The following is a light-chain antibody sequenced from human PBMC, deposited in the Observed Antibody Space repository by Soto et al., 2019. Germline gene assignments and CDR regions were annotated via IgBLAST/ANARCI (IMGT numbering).Light chain of an antibody. CDR3: NSWTSSSTYI. CDR2: EVS. V-gene: IGLV2-14*01. CDR1: SSDIGGYNY. Sequence: QSVLTQPASVSGSPGQSITISCTGTSSDIGGYNYVTWHQQHPGKVPKLIIYEVSNRPSGVSDRFSGSKSGNTASLTISGLQAEDEADYYCNSWTSSSTYIFGTGPKVTVL. J-gene: IGLJ1*01.